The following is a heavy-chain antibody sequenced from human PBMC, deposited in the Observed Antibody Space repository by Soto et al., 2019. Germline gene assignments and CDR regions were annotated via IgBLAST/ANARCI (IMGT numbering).Heavy chain of an antibody. CDR3: SRSRGASSLSWFDH. J-gene: IGHJ5*02. CDR1: GGSISIGGYT. D-gene: IGHD6-19*01. Sequence: PSDALCPTCGVSGGSISIGGYTCSCHRQPPGQGLEWIGYIYRSGSTYYNPSLKSRITISVDRSKKQFSLKLSSVTNADTAVYYCSRSRGASSLSWFDHWGQGTLVTVSS. V-gene: IGHV4-30-2*01. CDR2: IYRSGST.